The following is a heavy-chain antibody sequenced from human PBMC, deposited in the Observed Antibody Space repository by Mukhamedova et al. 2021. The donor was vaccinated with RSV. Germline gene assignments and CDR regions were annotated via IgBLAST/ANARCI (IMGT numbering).Heavy chain of an antibody. D-gene: IGHD1-1*01. J-gene: IGHJ1*01. CDR2: IAHTWST. Sequence: GEIAHTWSTNYNPSLKSRATISLDRSKNQFSLTLNSVTAADTAMYYCARSYSNTWKYFHDWGQGTLVTVSS. CDR3: ARSYSNTWKYFHD. V-gene: IGHV4-4*02.